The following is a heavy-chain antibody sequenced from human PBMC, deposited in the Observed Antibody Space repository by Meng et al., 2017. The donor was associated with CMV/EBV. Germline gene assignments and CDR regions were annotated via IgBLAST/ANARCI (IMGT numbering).Heavy chain of an antibody. V-gene: IGHV3-15*01. CDR1: GFTCSIAW. D-gene: IGHD6-13*01. CDR2: IKSKTDGGTT. J-gene: IGHJ4*02. CDR3: GPYSSSWYEGY. Sequence: VRLLASGGGFVKLGGSFLLSVPASGFTCSIAWMRWVRQAPGKGLEWVGRIKSKTDGGTTDYAAPVKDRFTISRDDSKNTLYQQMNSLKTEDTAVYYCGPYSSSWYEGYWGQGTLVTVSS.